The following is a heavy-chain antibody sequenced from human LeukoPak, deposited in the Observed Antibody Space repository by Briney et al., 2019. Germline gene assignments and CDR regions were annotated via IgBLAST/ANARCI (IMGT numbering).Heavy chain of an antibody. CDR1: GGSISSGDYY. D-gene: IGHD6-6*01. J-gene: IGHJ4*02. CDR2: IYYSGST. CDR3: AREYSSSSADYLDY. Sequence: SETLSLTCTVSGGSISSGDYYWSWIRQPPGKGLEWIGYIYYSGSTYYNPSLKSRVTISVDTSKNQFSLKLSSVTAADTAVYYCAREYSSSSADYLDYWGQGTLVTVSS. V-gene: IGHV4-30-4*01.